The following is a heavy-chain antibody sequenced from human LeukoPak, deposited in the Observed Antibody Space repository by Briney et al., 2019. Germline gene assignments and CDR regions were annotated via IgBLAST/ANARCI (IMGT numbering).Heavy chain of an antibody. D-gene: IGHD2-2*01. CDR3: ARGDCSSTICYSPMDV. CDR1: GGSISSYY. J-gene: IGHJ6*03. V-gene: IGHV4-59*01. Sequence: SETLSLTCTVSGGSISSYYWSWVRQPPGKGLEWIGFVYYTGSTNYSPSLKSRVTISVDTSKNQFSLKLRSVTAADTAVYYCARGDCSSTICYSPMDVWGKGTTVTVSS. CDR2: VYYTGST.